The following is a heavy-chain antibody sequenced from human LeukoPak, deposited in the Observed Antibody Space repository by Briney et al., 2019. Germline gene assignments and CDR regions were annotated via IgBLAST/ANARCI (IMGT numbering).Heavy chain of an antibody. J-gene: IGHJ4*02. CDR2: ISYDGSNK. V-gene: IGHV3-30*18. CDR1: GFTFSSYG. CDR3: AKDMTTVTTNHY. Sequence: GGSLRLSCAASGFTFSSYGMHWVRQASGKGLEWVAVISYDGSNKYYADSVKGRFTISRDNSKNTLYLQMNSLRAEDTAVYYCAKDMTTVTTNHYWGQGTLVTVSS. D-gene: IGHD4-17*01.